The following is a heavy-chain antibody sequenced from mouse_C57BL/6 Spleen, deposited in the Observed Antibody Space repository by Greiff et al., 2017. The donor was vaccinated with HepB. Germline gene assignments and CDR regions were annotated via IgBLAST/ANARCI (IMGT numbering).Heavy chain of an antibody. CDR2: IYPGDGDT. V-gene: IGHV1-80*01. Sequence: QVQLKESGAELVKPGASVKISCKASGYAFSSYWMNWVKQRPGKGLEWIGQIYPGDGDTNYNGKFKGKATLTADKSSSTAYMQLSSLTSEDSAVYFCARERYYGSSTYAMDYWGQGTSVTVSS. D-gene: IGHD1-1*01. CDR1: GYAFSSYW. J-gene: IGHJ4*01. CDR3: ARERYYGSSTYAMDY.